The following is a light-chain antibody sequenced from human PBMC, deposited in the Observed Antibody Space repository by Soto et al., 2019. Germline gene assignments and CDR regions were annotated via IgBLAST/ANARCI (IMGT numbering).Light chain of an antibody. CDR3: QQRSNLGT. CDR2: GAS. V-gene: IGKV3D-11*01. J-gene: IGKJ5*01. Sequence: ETVITQSPATLSLSPGERATLSCRASRDISNNLAWYQQKPGQAPRLLIYGASTRATGIPDRFSGSGSGTDFTLTISSLEPEDFAVYYCQQRSNLGTFGQGTRLEIK. CDR1: RDISNN.